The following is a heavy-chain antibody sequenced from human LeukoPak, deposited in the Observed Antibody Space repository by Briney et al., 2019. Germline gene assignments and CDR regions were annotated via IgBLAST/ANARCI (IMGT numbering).Heavy chain of an antibody. D-gene: IGHD6-19*01. CDR3: ARLRGRQWLVLYDY. CDR2: IYYTGST. J-gene: IGHJ4*02. CDR1: GGSISTYY. V-gene: IGHV4-59*12. Sequence: SETLSLTCTVSGGSISTYYWSWIRQPPGKGLEWIGYIYYTGSTNYNPSLKSRVTISVDTSKNQFSLKLSSVTAADTAVYYCARLRGRQWLVLYDYWGQGTLVTASS.